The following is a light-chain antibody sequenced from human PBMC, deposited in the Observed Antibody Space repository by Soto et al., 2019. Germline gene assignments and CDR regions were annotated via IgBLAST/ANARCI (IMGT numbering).Light chain of an antibody. CDR1: SSNIGAGYN. Sequence: QPVLTQPPSVSGAPGQRVTISCTGTSSNIGAGYNVHWFQQLPGTAPKLLIYANSNRPSGVPDRFSGSKSGTSASLAITGLRAEDEADYYCQSYDTSLSVVFGGGTKLTVL. CDR2: ANS. CDR3: QSYDTSLSVV. J-gene: IGLJ2*01. V-gene: IGLV1-40*01.